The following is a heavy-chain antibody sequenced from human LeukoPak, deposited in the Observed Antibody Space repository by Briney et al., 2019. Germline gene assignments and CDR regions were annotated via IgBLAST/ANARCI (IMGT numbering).Heavy chain of an antibody. CDR2: IRYDGSNK. D-gene: IGHD3-3*01. Sequence: GGSLRLSCAASGFTFSSYGMHWVRQAPGRGLEWVAFIRYDGSNKYYADSVKGRFTISRDNSKNTLYLQMNSLRAEDTAVYYCAKDVHSVLRFLEWAIDYWGQGTLVTVSS. CDR1: GFTFSSYG. CDR3: AKDVHSVLRFLEWAIDY. J-gene: IGHJ4*02. V-gene: IGHV3-30*02.